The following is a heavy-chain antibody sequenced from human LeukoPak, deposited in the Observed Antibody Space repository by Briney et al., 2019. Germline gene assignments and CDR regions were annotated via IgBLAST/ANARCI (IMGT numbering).Heavy chain of an antibody. J-gene: IGHJ4*02. CDR2: ISSSGSTK. CDR3: ARGGLSIMGY. CDR1: GFTFSSYW. V-gene: IGHV3-48*01. D-gene: IGHD2/OR15-2a*01. Sequence: GGSLRLSCAASGFTFSSYWTSWVRQAPGKGLEWVSYISSSGSTKYYADSVKGRFTISRDNARNSLYLQMNSLRAEDTAVYFCARGGLSIMGYWGQGTLVTVSS.